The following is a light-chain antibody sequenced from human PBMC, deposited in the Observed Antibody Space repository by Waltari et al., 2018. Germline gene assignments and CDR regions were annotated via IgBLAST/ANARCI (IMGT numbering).Light chain of an antibody. CDR2: DTF. J-gene: IGKJ3*01. Sequence: TQSPSSVSASVGDRVTITCRASQSVSRYLAWYQQKPGQAPRLLIYDTFSRASGIPARFSGSGSGTDFTLTISSLEPEDFAVYYCLHRSNWPPLFTFGPGTKVDIK. V-gene: IGKV3-11*01. CDR3: LHRSNWPPLFT. CDR1: QSVSRY.